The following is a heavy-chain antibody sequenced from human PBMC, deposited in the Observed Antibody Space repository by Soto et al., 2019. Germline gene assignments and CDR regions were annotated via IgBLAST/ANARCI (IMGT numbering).Heavy chain of an antibody. CDR2: IDPSDSYI. J-gene: IGHJ4*02. Sequence: GESLKISCENSGYTFTSYWIAWVRQMPGKGLEWMGTIDPSDSYINYSPSFQGHVTISIDKSINTVHLQWTSLKASDTAIYYCARHDIPVAGNNAFDDWGQGTLVTVSS. CDR3: ARHDIPVAGNNAFDD. CDR1: GYTFTSYW. V-gene: IGHV5-10-1*01. D-gene: IGHD6-19*01.